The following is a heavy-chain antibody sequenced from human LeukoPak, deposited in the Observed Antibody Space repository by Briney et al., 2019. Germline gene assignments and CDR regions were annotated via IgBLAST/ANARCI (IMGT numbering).Heavy chain of an antibody. D-gene: IGHD4/OR15-4a*01. CDR2: INLSGGST. Sequence: ASVKVSCKASGFTFINYYMHWVRQAPRQGLEWLGIINLSGGSTHYPQKFQDRVNMTRDTSTSTVYMELSSLRSEDTAVYYCARDLDYGEKSEDYWGQGTLVTVSS. J-gene: IGHJ4*02. CDR1: GFTFINYY. CDR3: ARDLDYGEKSEDY. V-gene: IGHV1-46*01.